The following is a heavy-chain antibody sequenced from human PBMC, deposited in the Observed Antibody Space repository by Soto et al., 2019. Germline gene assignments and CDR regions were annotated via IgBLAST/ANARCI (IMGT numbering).Heavy chain of an antibody. CDR1: GYNFSSQW. D-gene: IGHD1-1*01. CDR2: VYPGVAET. Sequence: ESLKISCKGSGYNFSSQWIAWVRQKPGEGLEWMGIVYPGVAETRYSPSFQGQVTMSADKSIDTAYLQWSSQKASDTAICYCAKSEVLEIWGQGTMVKVSS. J-gene: IGHJ3*02. V-gene: IGHV5-51*01. CDR3: AKSEVLEI.